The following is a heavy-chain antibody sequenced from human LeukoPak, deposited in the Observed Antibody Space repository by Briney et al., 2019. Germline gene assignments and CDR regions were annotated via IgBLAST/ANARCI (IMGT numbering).Heavy chain of an antibody. CDR1: GGSISSSSYY. D-gene: IGHD3-10*01. V-gene: IGHV4-39*07. J-gene: IGHJ4*02. Sequence: SETLSLTCTVSGGSISSSSYYWGWIRQPPGKGLEWIGSIYYSGSTYYNPSLKSRVTISVDTSKNQFSPKLSSVTAADTAVYYCARLESAMVRGLAWGQGTLVTVSS. CDR3: ARLESAMVRGLA. CDR2: IYYSGST.